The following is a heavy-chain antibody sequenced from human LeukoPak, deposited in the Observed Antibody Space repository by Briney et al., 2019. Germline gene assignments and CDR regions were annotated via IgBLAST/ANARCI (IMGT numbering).Heavy chain of an antibody. J-gene: IGHJ5*02. CDR1: GGSIISSSYN. Sequence: SETLSLTCTVSGGSIISSSYNWGWIRQPPGKGLEWIGTIYYSATTYYNPSLQSPVTISVYTSKNEFSRKVNSVTAADTAVYYCARLPTGFPNCLDPWGQGTRVTVSS. CDR3: ARLPTGFPNCLDP. CDR2: IYYSATT. V-gene: IGHV4-39*01. D-gene: IGHD2-8*02.